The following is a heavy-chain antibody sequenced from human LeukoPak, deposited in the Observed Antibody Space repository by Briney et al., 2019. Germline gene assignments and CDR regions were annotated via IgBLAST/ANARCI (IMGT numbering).Heavy chain of an antibody. CDR2: IKGDGRT. Sequence: PGGSLRLSCAASGFTLSSYWMHWVRQAPGKGLVWVPRIKGDGRTNYADSVKGRFTISRDNAKNTVSRQMNSLRAEDTGVYYCARAPSEIGGYYPEYFRHWGQGTLVIVSS. J-gene: IGHJ1*01. V-gene: IGHV3-74*01. D-gene: IGHD3-22*01. CDR3: ARAPSEIGGYYPEYFRH. CDR1: GFTLSSYW.